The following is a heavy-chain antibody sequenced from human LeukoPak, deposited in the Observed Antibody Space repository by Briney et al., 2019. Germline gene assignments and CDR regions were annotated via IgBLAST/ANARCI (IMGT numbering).Heavy chain of an antibody. CDR1: GGSISSYY. D-gene: IGHD2-2*01. J-gene: IGHJ4*02. CDR3: ARSPFLYCSSTSCHTFDY. Sequence: SETLSLTCTVSGGSISSYYWSWIRQPPGKGLEWIGYIYYSGSTNYNPSLRSRVTISVDTSKNQFSLKLSSVTAADTAVYYCARSPFLYCSSTSCHTFDYWGQGTLVTVSS. CDR2: IYYSGST. V-gene: IGHV4-59*12.